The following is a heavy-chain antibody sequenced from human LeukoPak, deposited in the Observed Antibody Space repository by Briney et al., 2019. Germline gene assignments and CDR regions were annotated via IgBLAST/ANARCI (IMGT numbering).Heavy chain of an antibody. CDR3: ARLAYGGDYYFDY. Sequence: SETLSLTCTVSGGSISSYYWSWIRQPPGKGLEWIGYIYYSGSTNYNPSLKSRVTISVDTSKNQFSLKLSSVTAADTAVYYCARLAYGGDYYFDYWGQGTLVTVSS. J-gene: IGHJ4*02. D-gene: IGHD4-17*01. V-gene: IGHV4-59*08. CDR1: GGSISSYY. CDR2: IYYSGST.